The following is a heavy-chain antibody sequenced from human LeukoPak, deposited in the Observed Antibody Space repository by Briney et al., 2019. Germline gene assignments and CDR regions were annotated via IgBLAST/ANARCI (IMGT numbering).Heavy chain of an antibody. CDR1: GFTFSSYS. CDR2: ISSSSSYI. Sequence: GGSLRLSCAASGFTFSSYSMNWVRQAPGKGLEWVSSISSSSSYIYYADSVKGRFTISRDNAKNSLYLQMNSLRAEDTAVYYCARGGGSIAARREAFDIWGQGTMVTVSS. D-gene: IGHD6-6*01. CDR3: ARGGGSIAARREAFDI. V-gene: IGHV3-21*01. J-gene: IGHJ3*02.